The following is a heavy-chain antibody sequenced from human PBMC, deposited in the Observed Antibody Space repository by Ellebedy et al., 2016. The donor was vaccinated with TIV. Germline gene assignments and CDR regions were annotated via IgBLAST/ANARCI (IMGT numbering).Heavy chain of an antibody. CDR3: AGDRWHAVWGDS. CDR1: GFSFSRYW. D-gene: IGHD3-16*01. CDR2: IKYDGSET. J-gene: IGHJ4*02. V-gene: IGHV3-7*01. Sequence: PGGSLRLSCAASGFSFSRYWMTWVRQAPGKGLEWVANIKYDGSETYYGDSVKGRFTISRDNSKNTVYLRMNSLRAEDTAVYYCAGDRWHAVWGDSWGQGTLVTVSS.